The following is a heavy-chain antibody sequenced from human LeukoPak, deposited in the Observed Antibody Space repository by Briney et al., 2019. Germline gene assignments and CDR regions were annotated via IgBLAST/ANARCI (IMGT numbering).Heavy chain of an antibody. J-gene: IGHJ3*02. Sequence: ASVTVSCKASGYTFTSYGISWVRQAPGQGLEWMGWISAYNGNTNYAQKLQGRVTMTTDTSTSTAYMELRSLRSDDTAVYYCARLITMIVVVSEQPDAFDIGGQGTRVTVSS. D-gene: IGHD3-22*01. CDR3: ARLITMIVVVSEQPDAFDI. CDR1: GYTFTSYG. CDR2: ISAYNGNT. V-gene: IGHV1-18*01.